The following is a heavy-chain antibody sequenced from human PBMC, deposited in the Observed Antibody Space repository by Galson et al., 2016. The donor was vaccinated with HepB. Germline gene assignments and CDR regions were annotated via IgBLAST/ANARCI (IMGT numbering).Heavy chain of an antibody. D-gene: IGHD5-18*01. J-gene: IGHJ2*01. CDR3: AKVFRQYSYGYSGWYFDL. V-gene: IGHV3-30*18. CDR1: GFSFSTYG. Sequence: SLRLSCAASGFSFSTYGMHWVRQAPGKGLEWVAVISPDGSIIHSADSVKGRFTISRDNSKTTLFLQMNRLRIDDTAVYYCAKVFRQYSYGYSGWYFDLWGRGTLVTVSS. CDR2: ISPDGSII.